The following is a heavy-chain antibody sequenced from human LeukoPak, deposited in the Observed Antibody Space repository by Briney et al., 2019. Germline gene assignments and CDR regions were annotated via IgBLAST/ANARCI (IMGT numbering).Heavy chain of an antibody. CDR3: AGGGYFDY. CDR1: GGSFSGFY. V-gene: IGHV4-34*01. Sequence: PSETLSLTCAVYGGSFSGFYWSWIRQPPGKGLEWIGEINHSGSTNYNPSLKSRVTISVDTSKNQFSLKLSSVTAADTAVYYCAGGGYFDYWGQGTLVTVSS. CDR2: INHSGST. J-gene: IGHJ4*02.